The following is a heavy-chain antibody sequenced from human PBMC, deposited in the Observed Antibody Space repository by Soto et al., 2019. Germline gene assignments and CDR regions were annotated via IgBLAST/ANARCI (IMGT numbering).Heavy chain of an antibody. D-gene: IGHD6-19*01. J-gene: IGHJ6*02. CDR2: ITWNSGSI. CDR1: GFSFEDYS. Sequence: GPSLRLSCAASGFSFEDYSMFWVRQVPGKGLEWVSGITWNSGSIGYADSVKGRFTISRDNAKNSLSLQMNSLRVEDTAFYYCARDIVRVAGHIGNYGTVIWAQGTTVTVSS. CDR3: ARDIVRVAGHIGNYGTVI. V-gene: IGHV3-9*01.